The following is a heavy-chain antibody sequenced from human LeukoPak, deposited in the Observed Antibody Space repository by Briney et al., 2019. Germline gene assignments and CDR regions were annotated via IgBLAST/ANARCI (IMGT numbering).Heavy chain of an antibody. CDR2: ISGSGGST. CDR3: AKSPGQQLVRGPFDY. V-gene: IGHV3-23*01. D-gene: IGHD6-13*01. CDR1: GFTFSSYA. J-gene: IGHJ4*02. Sequence: GGSLRLSCAASGFTFSSYAMSWVRQAPGKGLEWVSAISGSGGSTYYADSVKGRFTISRDNSKNTLYLQMNSLRAEDTAVYYCAKSPGQQLVRGPFDYWGQGTLVTVSS.